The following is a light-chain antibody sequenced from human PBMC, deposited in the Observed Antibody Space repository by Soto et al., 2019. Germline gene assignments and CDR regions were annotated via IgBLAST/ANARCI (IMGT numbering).Light chain of an antibody. J-gene: IGLJ2*01. Sequence: QSALTQPASVSGYPGQSITISCTGTSSDVGGYNYVSWYQQHPGKAPKLMIYDVSNRPSGVSNRFSGSKSGNTASLTISGLQAEDEADYYCSSYTSSSTVVFAGGTKVTVL. CDR2: DVS. V-gene: IGLV2-14*01. CDR1: SSDVGGYNY. CDR3: SSYTSSSTVV.